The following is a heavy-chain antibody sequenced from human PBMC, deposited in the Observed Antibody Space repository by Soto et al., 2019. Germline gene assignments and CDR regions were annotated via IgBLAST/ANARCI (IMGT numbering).Heavy chain of an antibody. CDR2: ISPSASTM. D-gene: IGHD4-4*01. CDR3: ARVRGPTVTTMYFYD. J-gene: IGHJ4*02. V-gene: IGHV3-48*02. Sequence: EVQLVESGGGLVQPGGSLRLSCAASGFTFNTQGMIWVRQAPGKGLEWLSYISPSASTMYYADSVKGRFTTSRDNAQNSLYLRMNSLRDEDTAVYYCARVRGPTVTTMYFYDWGQGTLVTVSS. CDR1: GFTFNTQG.